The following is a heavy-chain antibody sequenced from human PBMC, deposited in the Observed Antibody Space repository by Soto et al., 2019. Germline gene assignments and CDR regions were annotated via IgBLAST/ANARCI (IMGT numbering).Heavy chain of an antibody. CDR1: GYTFTSYG. D-gene: IGHD6-19*01. Sequence: AASVKVSCKASGYTFTSYGIHWVRQAPGQRLEWMGWINAGNGNTKYSQKFQGRVTITRDTSASTAYMELSSLRSEDTAVYSCARGSSAWPLDYWGQGTLVTVSS. CDR2: INAGNGNT. J-gene: IGHJ4*02. V-gene: IGHV1-3*01. CDR3: ARGSSAWPLDY.